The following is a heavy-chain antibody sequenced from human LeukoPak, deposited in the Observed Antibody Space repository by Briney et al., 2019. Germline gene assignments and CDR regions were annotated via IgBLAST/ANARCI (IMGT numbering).Heavy chain of an antibody. Sequence: GGSLRLSCAASEFTFSNYDMHWVRQATGKGLEWVSAIGTAGDTYYQGSVRGRFTTSRENAKNSLYLQMNSLTAGDTAVYYCARGADTHFDYWGQGILVTVSS. CDR1: EFTFSNYD. CDR2: IGTAGDT. D-gene: IGHD2-15*01. V-gene: IGHV3-13*04. CDR3: ARGADTHFDY. J-gene: IGHJ4*02.